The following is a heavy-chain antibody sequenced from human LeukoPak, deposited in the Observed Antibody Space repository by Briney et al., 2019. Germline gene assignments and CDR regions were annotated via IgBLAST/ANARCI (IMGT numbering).Heavy chain of an antibody. V-gene: IGHV3-48*01. Sequence: PGGSLRLSCAASGFTFSIYTMNWVRQAPGKGLEWISYISTNSGTIWYADSVKGRFSISRDNAKSSLFLHMNSLRAEDTAVYYCVRDLTIVGVAQVHHWGQGTLVTVSS. CDR1: GFTFSIYT. CDR2: ISTNSGTI. J-gene: IGHJ5*02. D-gene: IGHD1-26*01. CDR3: VRDLTIVGVAQVHH.